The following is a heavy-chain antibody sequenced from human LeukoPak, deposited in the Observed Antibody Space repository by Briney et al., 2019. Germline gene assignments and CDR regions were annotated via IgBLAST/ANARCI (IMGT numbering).Heavy chain of an antibody. CDR2: ILYDGPNK. D-gene: IGHD5-18*01. CDR1: GFTFNSYG. CDR3: AKERLPSGYSFLTDY. J-gene: IGHJ4*02. Sequence: GGSLRLSCAASGFTFNSYGMHWLRQAPGKGLEWVAVILYDGPNKYYADSVKGRFTISRDDSKSTLYLQMNSLRPEDTAVYYCAKERLPSGYSFLTDYWGQGTLVTVSS. V-gene: IGHV3-30*18.